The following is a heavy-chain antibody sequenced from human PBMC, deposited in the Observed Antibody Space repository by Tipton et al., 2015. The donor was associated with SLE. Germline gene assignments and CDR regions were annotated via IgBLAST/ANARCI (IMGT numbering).Heavy chain of an antibody. CDR2: IIPSFGTT. V-gene: IGHV1-69*13. Sequence: QLVQSGAEVKKPGASVKVSCKASGYTFTPYGISWVRQAPGQGLEWMGEIIPSFGTTKFAQKFQGRLTITADEFTSTVYMDLSSLRSEDTAVYYCAGEYYVDSSGDYSWFNPWGQGTLVAVSS. CDR1: GYTFTPYG. D-gene: IGHD3-22*01. J-gene: IGHJ5*02. CDR3: AGEYYVDSSGDYSWFNP.